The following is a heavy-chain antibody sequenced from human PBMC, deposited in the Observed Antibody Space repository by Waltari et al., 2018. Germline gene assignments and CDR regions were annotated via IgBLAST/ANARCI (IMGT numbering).Heavy chain of an antibody. CDR2: ITGSGSTK. V-gene: IGHV3-48*04. D-gene: IGHD3-10*01. J-gene: IGHJ4*02. CDR1: GFSFPTYT. Sequence: ELQLVESGGDLVQPGGPLRLSCAASGFSFPTYTMNWVRQAPGKGLEWVSYITGSGSTKFYGDAVKGRFTISRDNAKNSLYLQMDSLRVEDTAIYYCAREDYYGSGSVDYWGQGTLVTVSS. CDR3: AREDYYGSGSVDY.